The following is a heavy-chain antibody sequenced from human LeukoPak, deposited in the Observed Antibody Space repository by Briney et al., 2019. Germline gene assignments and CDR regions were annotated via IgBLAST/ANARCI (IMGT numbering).Heavy chain of an antibody. V-gene: IGHV4-34*01. CDR1: SGSIRGYY. CDR3: ARGVRWAAAGLDAFDI. J-gene: IGHJ3*02. D-gene: IGHD6-13*01. CDR2: INHSGST. Sequence: SETLSLTCVVYSGSIRGYYWSWIRQAAGKGLEPAGKGLEWIGEINHSGSTNYNPSLKSRVTISVDTSKNQFSLKLSSVTAADTAVYYCARGVRWAAAGLDAFDIWGQGTMVTVSS.